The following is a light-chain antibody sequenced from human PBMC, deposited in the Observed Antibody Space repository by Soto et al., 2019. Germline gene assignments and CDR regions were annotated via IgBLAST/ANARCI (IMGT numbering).Light chain of an antibody. CDR2: EVS. V-gene: IGLV2-14*01. Sequence: QSALTQPASVSESPGQSITISCTGTSSDIGGYNYVSWYQQHPGKAPKLKIYEVSNRPSGVSNRFSGSKSGATASLTISGLQPEDEAEYYCTSYTTSSTWVFGGGTKLTVL. J-gene: IGLJ3*02. CDR3: TSYTTSSTWV. CDR1: SSDIGGYNY.